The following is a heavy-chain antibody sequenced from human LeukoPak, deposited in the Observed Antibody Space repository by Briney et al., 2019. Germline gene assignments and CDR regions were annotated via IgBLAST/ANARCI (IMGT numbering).Heavy chain of an antibody. J-gene: IGHJ4*02. Sequence: GGSLRLSCAASGFTFSSYAMHWVRQAPGKGLEWVAVISYDGSNKYYADSVKGRFTISRDNSKNTLYLQMNSLRAEDTAVYYCARDPTNTVTTAPDYWGQGPLVTVSS. CDR2: ISYDGSNK. V-gene: IGHV3-30-3*01. CDR3: ARDPTNTVTTAPDY. CDR1: GFTFSSYA. D-gene: IGHD4-17*01.